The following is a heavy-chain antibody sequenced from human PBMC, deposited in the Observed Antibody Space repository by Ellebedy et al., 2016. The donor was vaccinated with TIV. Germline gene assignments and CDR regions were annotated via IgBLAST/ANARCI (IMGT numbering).Heavy chain of an antibody. J-gene: IGHJ4*02. V-gene: IGHV1-69*13. Sequence: ASVKVSCKASGGTFSSYAISWVRQAPGQGLEWMGGIIPIFGTANYAQKFQGRVTITADESTSTAYMELSSLRSEDTVVYYCARGLVLGYSIFDYWGQGTLVTVSS. D-gene: IGHD5-18*01. CDR3: ARGLVLGYSIFDY. CDR1: GGTFSSYA. CDR2: IIPIFGTA.